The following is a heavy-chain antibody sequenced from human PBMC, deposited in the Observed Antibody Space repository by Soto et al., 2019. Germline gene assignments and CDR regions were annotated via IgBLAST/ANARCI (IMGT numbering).Heavy chain of an antibody. CDR2: MNPNSGPA. V-gene: IGHV1-69*13. CDR3: ARGFYGGSRPDYYYYGMDV. J-gene: IGHJ6*02. CDR1: GYTFTSYD. D-gene: IGHD5-12*01. Sequence: GASVKVSCKASGYTFTSYDINWVRQATGQGLEWMGWMNPNSGPANYAQKFQGRVTLTADESTSTAYMELSSLRSDDTAVYYCARGFYGGSRPDYYYYGMDVWGQGTTVTVSS.